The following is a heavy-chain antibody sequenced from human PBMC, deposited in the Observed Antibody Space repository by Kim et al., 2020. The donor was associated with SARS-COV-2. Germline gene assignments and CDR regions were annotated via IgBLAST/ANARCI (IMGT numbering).Heavy chain of an antibody. J-gene: IGHJ4*02. CDR3: TTDLGAYCGGDAQICFDY. Sequence: GGSLRLSCAASGFTFSNAWMSWVRQAPGKGLEWVGRIKSKTDGGTTDYAAPVKGRFTISRDDSKNTLYLQMNSLKTEDTAVYYCTTDLGAYCGGDAQICFDYWGQGTLVTVSS. V-gene: IGHV3-15*01. CDR1: GFTFSNAW. CDR2: IKSKTDGGTT. D-gene: IGHD2-21*02.